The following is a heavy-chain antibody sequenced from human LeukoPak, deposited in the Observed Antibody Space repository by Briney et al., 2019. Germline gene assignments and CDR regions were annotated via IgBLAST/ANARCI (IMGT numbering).Heavy chain of an antibody. CDR2: IIPIFGTA. CDR3: ARGGGLYSYGLGSFDY. D-gene: IGHD5-18*01. CDR1: GGTFSSYA. V-gene: IGHV1-69*05. J-gene: IGHJ4*02. Sequence: HRASVKVSCKASGGTFSSYAISWVRQAPGQGLEWMGRIIPIFGTATYAQKFQGRVTITTDESTSTAYMELSSLRSEDTAVYYCARGGGLYSYGLGSFDYWGQGTLVTVSS.